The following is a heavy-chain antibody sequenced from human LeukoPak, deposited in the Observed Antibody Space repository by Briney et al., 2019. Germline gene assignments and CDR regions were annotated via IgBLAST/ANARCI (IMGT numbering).Heavy chain of an antibody. V-gene: IGHV3-23*01. CDR3: AKDRASPGFNLFDP. J-gene: IGHJ5*02. CDR2: ISGRGDGT. D-gene: IGHD5-12*01. CDR1: GFSFSSYA. Sequence: GGSLRLSCAASGFSFSSYAMNWVRQAPGQGLEWVSGISGRGDGTYYADSVRGRFTLSRDNSKNTLYLQMNRLRAGDTAVYYCAKDRASPGFNLFDPWGQGTLVTVSS.